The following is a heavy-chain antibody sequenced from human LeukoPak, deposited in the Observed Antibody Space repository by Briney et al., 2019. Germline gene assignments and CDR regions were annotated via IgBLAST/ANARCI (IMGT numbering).Heavy chain of an antibody. V-gene: IGHV3-33*01. D-gene: IGHD6-6*01. Sequence: GGSLRLSCASSGFTFSNYGMHWVRQAPGKGLEWVAVIWHDGYTKYYADSVKGRFTISRENPKNTLYLQMNTRRGEDTAFYYCARGRDKYRSSPHDDWGQGTLVTVSS. CDR3: ARGRDKYRSSPHDD. J-gene: IGHJ4*02. CDR1: GFTFSNYG. CDR2: IWHDGYTK.